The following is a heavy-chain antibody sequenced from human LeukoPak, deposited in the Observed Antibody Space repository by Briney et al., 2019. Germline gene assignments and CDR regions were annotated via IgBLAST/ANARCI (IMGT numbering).Heavy chain of an antibody. V-gene: IGHV1-18*01. D-gene: IGHD1-7*01. Sequence: ASVKVSCKAYGYTFTSYGISWVRQAPGQGLEWMGWITAYNGNTVYAQKLQGRATMTTDTSTSTAYMELKSLRSDDTAVYYCARYSWNYHYYFDYWGQGTLVIVSS. J-gene: IGHJ4*02. CDR2: ITAYNGNT. CDR3: ARYSWNYHYYFDY. CDR1: GYTFTSYG.